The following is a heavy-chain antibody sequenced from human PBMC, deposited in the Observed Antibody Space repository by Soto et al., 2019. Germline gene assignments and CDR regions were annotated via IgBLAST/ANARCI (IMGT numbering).Heavy chain of an antibody. Sequence: SETLSLTCTVSGGSISSGDYSGSWVRQSPGKGLEWIGHIYNSGITYYNPSLKSRVVISIDTSRNQFSLRLNSLTAADRAVYFCARGVTVFGLVSRFWFDPWGQGTVVTVSS. D-gene: IGHD3-3*01. CDR1: GGSISSGDYS. V-gene: IGHV4-30-4*01. J-gene: IGHJ5*02. CDR2: IYNSGIT. CDR3: ARGVTVFGLVSRFWFDP.